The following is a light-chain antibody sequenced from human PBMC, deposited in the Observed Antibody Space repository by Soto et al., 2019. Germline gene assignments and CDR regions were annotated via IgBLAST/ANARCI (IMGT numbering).Light chain of an antibody. V-gene: IGKV1-27*01. Sequence: DIQMTQSPSSLTASVGDRVTITCRASQGISDYLAWYQQRPGKVPNLLIYDASTLQSGVPSRFSGSRSGTDFTLTISSLQPEDVATYYCQQSYSTPGTFGQGTKVEIK. CDR2: DAS. CDR1: QGISDY. J-gene: IGKJ1*01. CDR3: QQSYSTPGT.